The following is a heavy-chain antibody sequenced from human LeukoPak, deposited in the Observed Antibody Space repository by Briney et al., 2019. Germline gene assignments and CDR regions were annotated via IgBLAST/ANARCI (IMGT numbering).Heavy chain of an antibody. CDR1: GGSISNFY. J-gene: IGHJ4*02. V-gene: IGHV4-59*01. D-gene: IGHD1-26*01. CDR3: ARETMGGSFGN. CDR2: LYYSGST. Sequence: SDTLSLTCTVSGGSISNFYWSWIRQPPGKGLEWIGYLYYSGSTNYNPSLKSRVTISLDTSKNQFSLKLSFVTAADTAVYFCARETMGGSFGNWGQGTLVTVSS.